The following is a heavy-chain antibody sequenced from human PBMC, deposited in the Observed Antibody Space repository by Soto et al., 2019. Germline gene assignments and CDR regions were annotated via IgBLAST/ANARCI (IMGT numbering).Heavy chain of an antibody. CDR1: GFTLNTYS. D-gene: IGHD6-13*01. CDR2: VSFDGVNK. Sequence: GGSLRLSCSVSGFTLNTYSMHWVRQAPGKGLEWVAVVSFDGVNKHYRDSVKGRFTISRDVAKNMLYLQMTSLRLEDTALYYCARDPDLIEAAGNYFDYWGQGTLVTVSS. V-gene: IGHV3-30-3*01. CDR3: ARDPDLIEAAGNYFDY. J-gene: IGHJ4*02.